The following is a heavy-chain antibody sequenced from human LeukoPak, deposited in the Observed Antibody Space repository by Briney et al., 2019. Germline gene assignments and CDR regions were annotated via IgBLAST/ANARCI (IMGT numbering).Heavy chain of an antibody. CDR1: GGTFSSYA. J-gene: IGHJ3*02. D-gene: IGHD2-2*02. CDR3: ALGYCSSTSCYTIGMGDAFDI. V-gene: IGHV1-69*01. Sequence: SVKVSCKASGGTFSSYAISWVRQAPGQGPEWMGGIIPIFGTANYAQKFQGRVTITADESTSTAYMELSSLRSEDTAVYYCALGYCSSTSCYTIGMGDAFDIWGQGTMVTVSS. CDR2: IIPIFGTA.